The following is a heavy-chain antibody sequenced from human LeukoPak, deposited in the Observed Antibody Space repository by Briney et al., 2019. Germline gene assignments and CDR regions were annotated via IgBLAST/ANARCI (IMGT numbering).Heavy chain of an antibody. Sequence: GGSLRLSCAASGFTVSSSYMSWVRLAPGKGLEWVANIKEDGTETYYVDSVKGRFTISRDNAKNSLYLQMNSLRVEDTAVYYCAKEGRSLQTYWGQGTLVTVSS. CDR3: AKEGRSLQTY. J-gene: IGHJ4*02. D-gene: IGHD5-24*01. CDR2: IKEDGTET. V-gene: IGHV3-7*03. CDR1: GFTVSSSY.